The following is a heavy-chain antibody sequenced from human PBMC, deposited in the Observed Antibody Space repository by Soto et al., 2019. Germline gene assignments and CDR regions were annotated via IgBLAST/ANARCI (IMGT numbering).Heavy chain of an antibody. J-gene: IGHJ6*03. CDR1: GFTFDDYA. CDR3: AKALPHYYGSGSYYNYPPHYYYYMDA. D-gene: IGHD3-10*01. Sequence: GGSLRLSCAASGFTFDDYAMHWVRQAPGKGLEWVSGISWNSGSIGYADSVKGRFTISRDNAKNSLYLQMNSLRAEDTALYYCAKALPHYYGSGSYYNYPPHYYYYMDAWGKGTTVTVSS. CDR2: ISWNSGSI. V-gene: IGHV3-9*01.